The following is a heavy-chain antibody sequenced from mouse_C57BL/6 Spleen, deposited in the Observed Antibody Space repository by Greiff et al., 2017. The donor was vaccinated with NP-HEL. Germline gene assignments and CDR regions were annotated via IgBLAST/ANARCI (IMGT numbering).Heavy chain of an antibody. CDR1: GYTFTSYW. Sequence: QVQLQQPGAELVKPGASVKLSCKASGYTFTSYWMQWVKQRPGQGLEWIGEIDPSDSYTNYNQKFKGKATLTVDTSSSTAYMQLSSLTSEDSAVYYCARCSSGYVGAMDYWGQGTSVTVSS. J-gene: IGHJ4*01. V-gene: IGHV1-50*01. CDR2: IDPSDSYT. D-gene: IGHD3-2*02. CDR3: ARCSSGYVGAMDY.